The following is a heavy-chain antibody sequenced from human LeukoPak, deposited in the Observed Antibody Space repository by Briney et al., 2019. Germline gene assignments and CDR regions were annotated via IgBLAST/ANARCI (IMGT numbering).Heavy chain of an antibody. Sequence: SETLSLTCTVSGGSISSSSYYWSWIRQPAGKGLEWIGRIYTSGSTNYNPSLKSRVTISVDTSKNQFSLKLSSVTAADTAVYYCARGESSGSNWFDPWGQGTLVTVSS. CDR1: GGSISSSSYY. CDR2: IYTSGST. CDR3: ARGESSGSNWFDP. D-gene: IGHD3-22*01. J-gene: IGHJ5*02. V-gene: IGHV4-61*02.